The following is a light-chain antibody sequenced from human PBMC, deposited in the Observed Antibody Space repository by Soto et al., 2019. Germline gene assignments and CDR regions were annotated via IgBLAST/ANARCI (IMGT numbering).Light chain of an antibody. V-gene: IGKV3-11*01. CDR3: QQHSNWPPVT. Sequence: EIVLTQSPATLSLSPGERATLSCRASQSVSSYLAWYQQKPGQAPGLLIYDASNRATGIPARFSGSGSGTDFTLTISSLEPEDFAVYFCQQHSNWPPVTFGQGTRLEIK. CDR1: QSVSSY. CDR2: DAS. J-gene: IGKJ5*01.